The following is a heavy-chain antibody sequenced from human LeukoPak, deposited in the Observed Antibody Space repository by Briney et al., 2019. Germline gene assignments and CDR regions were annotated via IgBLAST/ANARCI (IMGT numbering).Heavy chain of an antibody. CDR3: GRETPLSGYSYGYGGYYYYYMDV. D-gene: IGHD5-18*01. V-gene: IGHV1-18*01. CDR2: IIAYNGNT. CDR1: GYTFTGYG. Sequence: ASVKVSCKASGYTFTGYGISWERQAPGQGLEWMGWIIAYNGNTNYAQKLQGSGTTTTDTCTRTAYMVQMNMRTDETTVYYCGRETPLSGYSYGYGGYYYYYMDVWGKGTTVTVSS. J-gene: IGHJ6*03.